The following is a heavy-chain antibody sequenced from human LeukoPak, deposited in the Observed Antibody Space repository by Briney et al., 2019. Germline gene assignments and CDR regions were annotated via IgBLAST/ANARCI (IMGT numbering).Heavy chain of an antibody. CDR2: VYTNGNA. Sequence: SETLSLTCTASRGSNSWWYWSWGRHPARKGLEWMGRVYTNGNANYSPSLKGRVSMSVDTSNTQFALTLSSVTAGDTAVYYCARGSEQRYCGGPTCHSNMGFEIWGQGVLVTVSS. J-gene: IGHJ4*02. CDR3: ARGSEQRYCGGPTCHSNMGFEI. D-gene: IGHD3-16*01. V-gene: IGHV4-4*07. CDR1: RGSNSWWY.